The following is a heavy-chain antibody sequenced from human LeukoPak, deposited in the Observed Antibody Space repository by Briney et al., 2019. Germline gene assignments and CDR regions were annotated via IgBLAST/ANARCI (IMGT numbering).Heavy chain of an antibody. J-gene: IGHJ4*02. V-gene: IGHV3-23*01. CDR3: AKVNIVVVPAAMPPDY. CDR2: ISGSGGST. D-gene: IGHD2-2*01. CDR1: GFTFSSYA. Sequence: TGGSLRLSCAASGFTFSSYAMSWDRQAPGKGLEWVSAISGSGGSTYYADPVKGRFTISRDNSKNTLYLQMNSLRAEDTAVYYCAKVNIVVVPAAMPPDYWGQGTLVTVSS.